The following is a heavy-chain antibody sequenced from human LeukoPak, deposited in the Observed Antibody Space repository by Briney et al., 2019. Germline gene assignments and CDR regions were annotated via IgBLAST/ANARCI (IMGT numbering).Heavy chain of an antibody. CDR3: ASTSDNSARSGQFD. D-gene: IGHD2-15*01. Sequence: SETLSLTCTVSGGCISRRSDYLRWIRQPPGKGLEWIGSIYYSGSTYYNPSLKSRVTISVDTSKNQFSLKLSSVTAADTAVYYCASTSDNSARSGQFDWGQGTLVTVSS. CDR2: IYYSGST. V-gene: IGHV4-39*01. J-gene: IGHJ4*02. CDR1: GGCISRRSDY.